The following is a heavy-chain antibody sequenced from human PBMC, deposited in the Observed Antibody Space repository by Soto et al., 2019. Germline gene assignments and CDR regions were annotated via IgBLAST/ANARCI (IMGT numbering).Heavy chain of an antibody. V-gene: IGHV3-23*01. CDR2: ISGGGYRI. J-gene: IGHJ3*02. CDR1: GFTFGLYA. CDR3: AKESRYSDDGRAFDI. D-gene: IGHD1-26*01. Sequence: EVQLLESGGGLVQPGGSLRLSCAVSGFTFGLYAMTWVRQGPRKGLEWVSTISGGGYRIYYADSVKGRFTISRDNFKNTLYLQMNSLRAEDSAVYYCAKESRYSDDGRAFDIWGQGAMVTVSS.